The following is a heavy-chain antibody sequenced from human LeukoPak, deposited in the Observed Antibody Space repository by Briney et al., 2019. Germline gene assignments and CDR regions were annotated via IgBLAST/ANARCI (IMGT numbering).Heavy chain of an antibody. Sequence: ASVKVSCKASGYTVTSYYMHWVRQAPGQGLEWMAIVNPSGSSSYAQKFQGRATLTRATSTNTVYMGLSGLRSEDTAVYYCASVYKYGMDVWGQGTTVVVSS. J-gene: IGHJ6*02. CDR2: VNPSGSS. V-gene: IGHV1-46*01. CDR1: GYTVTSYY. CDR3: ASVYKYGMDV.